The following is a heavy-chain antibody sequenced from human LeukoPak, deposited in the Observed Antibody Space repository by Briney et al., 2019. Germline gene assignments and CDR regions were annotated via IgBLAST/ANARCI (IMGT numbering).Heavy chain of an antibody. Sequence: APVTVSFTASGYTFTSYAMNWVRQAPGQGLEWMGWINTNTGNPTYAQGFTGRFVFSLDTSVSTAYLQISSLKAEDTAVYYCARQSKGLRPFPDYWGQGTLVTVSS. V-gene: IGHV7-4-1*02. CDR2: INTNTGNP. J-gene: IGHJ4*02. CDR1: GYTFTSYA. D-gene: IGHD4-17*01. CDR3: ARQSKGLRPFPDY.